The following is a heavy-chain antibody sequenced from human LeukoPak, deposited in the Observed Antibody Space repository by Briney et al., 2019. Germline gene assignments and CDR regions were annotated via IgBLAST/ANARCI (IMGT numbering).Heavy chain of an antibody. D-gene: IGHD3-10*01. CDR1: GFTFSSYG. CDR3: AKAPFLYYYGSGSYTDY. CDR2: IRYDLSNI. V-gene: IGHV3-30*02. J-gene: IGHJ4*02. Sequence: GGSLRLSCAASGFTFSSYGMHSVRQAPGKGLEWGAFIRYDLSNIYYAESVKGRFTISTDNSKTTPYLQMNSLRAEDTAVYYCAKAPFLYYYGSGSYTDYWGQGTLVTVSS.